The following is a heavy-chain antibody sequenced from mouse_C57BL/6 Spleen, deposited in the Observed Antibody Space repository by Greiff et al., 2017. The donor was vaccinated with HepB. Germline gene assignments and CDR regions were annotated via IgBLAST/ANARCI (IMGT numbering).Heavy chain of an antibody. V-gene: IGHV1-82*01. D-gene: IGHD3-1*01. Sequence: VKLQQSGPELVKPGASVKISCKPSGHAFSSSWLNWVKQRTGKGLEWIGRLYPGDGDTHYNGKFKGKATQTADKSSSTAYMQRSSQTSEYTAVYFCARARFGPYAMDYWDQGPSGTVTS. CDR1: GHAFSSSW. CDR2: LYPGDGDT. CDR3: ARARFGPYAMDY. J-gene: IGHJ4*01.